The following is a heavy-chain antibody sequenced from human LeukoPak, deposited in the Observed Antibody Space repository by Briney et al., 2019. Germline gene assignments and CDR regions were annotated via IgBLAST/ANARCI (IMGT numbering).Heavy chain of an antibody. CDR3: ASRGILTGSYDY. J-gene: IGHJ4*02. CDR2: ISYDGSNK. Sequence: PGRSLRLSCAASGFTFSSYAMHWVRQAPGKGLEWVAVISYDGSNKYYADSVKGRFTISRDNSKNTLYLQMNSLRAEDTAVYYCASRGILTGSYDYWGQGTLVTVSS. V-gene: IGHV3-30*04. CDR1: GFTFSSYA. D-gene: IGHD3-9*01.